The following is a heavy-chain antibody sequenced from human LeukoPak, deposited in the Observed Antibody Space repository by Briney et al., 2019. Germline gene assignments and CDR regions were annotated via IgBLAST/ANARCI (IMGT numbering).Heavy chain of an antibody. CDR1: GFTFSSYG. Sequence: GGSLRLSCAASGFTFSSYGMHWVRQAPGKGLEWVAVIWYDGSNKYYAGSVKGRFTISRDNSKNTLYLQMNSLRAEDTAVYYCARGYGDKASNLYYYYGMDVWGQGTTVTVSS. CDR3: ARGYGDKASNLYYYYGMDV. CDR2: IWYDGSNK. J-gene: IGHJ6*02. D-gene: IGHD4-17*01. V-gene: IGHV3-33*01.